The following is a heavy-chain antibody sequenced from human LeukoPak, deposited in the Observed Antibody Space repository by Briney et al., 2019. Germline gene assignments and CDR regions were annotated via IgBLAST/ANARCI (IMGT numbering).Heavy chain of an antibody. V-gene: IGHV4-31*03. CDR3: ARDPLVPAATGDAFDI. D-gene: IGHD2-2*01. CDR1: GGSISSGGYY. CDR2: IYYSGST. Sequence: SQTLSLTCTVSGGSISSGGYYWSWIRQHPGKGLEWIGYIYYSGSTYYNPSLKSRVTISIDTSKNQFSLKLSSVTAAGTAVYYCARDPLVPAATGDAFDIWGQGTMVTVSS. J-gene: IGHJ3*02.